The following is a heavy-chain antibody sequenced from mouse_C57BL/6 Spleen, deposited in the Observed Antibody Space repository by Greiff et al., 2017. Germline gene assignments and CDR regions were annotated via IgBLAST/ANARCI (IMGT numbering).Heavy chain of an antibody. CDR1: GYTFTSYG. CDR2: IYPRSGNT. CDR3: ARLDYYGGYFDV. J-gene: IGHJ1*03. D-gene: IGHD1-1*01. Sequence: VMLVESGAELARPGASVKLSCKASGYTFTSYGISWVKQRPGQGLEWIGEIYPRSGNTYYNEKFKGKATLTADQSSSTAYMELRSLTSEDSAVYFCARLDYYGGYFDVWGTGTTVTVSS. V-gene: IGHV1-81*01.